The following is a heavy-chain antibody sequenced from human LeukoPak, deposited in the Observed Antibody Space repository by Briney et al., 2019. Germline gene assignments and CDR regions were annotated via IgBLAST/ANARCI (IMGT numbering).Heavy chain of an antibody. Sequence: PGGSLRLSCAASGFTFDDYAMHWVRQTAGKGLEWVSLISWDGGSTYYADSVKGRFTISRDNSKNSLYLQMNSLRTVDTALYYCAKGKNTGSYLSHVDYWGQGTLVTVSS. J-gene: IGHJ4*02. CDR2: ISWDGGST. V-gene: IGHV3-43D*03. CDR3: AKGKNTGSYLSHVDY. D-gene: IGHD3-10*01. CDR1: GFTFDDYA.